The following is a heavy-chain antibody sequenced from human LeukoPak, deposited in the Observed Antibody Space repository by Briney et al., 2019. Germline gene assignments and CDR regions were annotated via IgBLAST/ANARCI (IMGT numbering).Heavy chain of an antibody. CDR3: ARARWYSSDY. V-gene: IGHV3-74*01. CDR1: GFTFSSYG. Sequence: GGSLRLSCAASGFTFSSYGMHWVRQAPGKGLVWVSSTNSDGSSTGYTDSVKGRFTVSRDNSKNTLYLQMNSLRAEDTGVYYCARARWYSSDYWGQGTLVTVSS. CDR2: TNSDGSST. J-gene: IGHJ4*02. D-gene: IGHD5-24*01.